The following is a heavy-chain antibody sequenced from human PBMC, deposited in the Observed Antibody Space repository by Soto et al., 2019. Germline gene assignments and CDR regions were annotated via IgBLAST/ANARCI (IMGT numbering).Heavy chain of an antibody. CDR3: AKVQEKWSKFFDY. Sequence: QVQLVQSGAEVKKPGASVKVSCKASGYTFTNYGVSWVRQAPGQGLEWMGWINTYKGNTNYAQKFQGRVTMTTDTSTSTAYTGQRSLRSDDTAIYYCAKVQEKWSKFFDYWGQVTLVTVSS. V-gene: IGHV1-18*01. CDR1: GYTFTNYG. CDR2: INTYKGNT. J-gene: IGHJ4*02. D-gene: IGHD2-15*01.